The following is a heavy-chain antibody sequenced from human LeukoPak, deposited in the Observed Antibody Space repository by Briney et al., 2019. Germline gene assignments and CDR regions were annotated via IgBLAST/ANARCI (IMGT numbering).Heavy chain of an antibody. Sequence: RPSETLSLXCTVSGGSINTANYYWGWLRQPPGKGPEWIGSIYYSETTYDNPSLKSRVTISIETSKNQFSLRLSSVTASDTAVYYCARQRADYYYYYVDVWGEGTTVAVS. CDR2: IYYSETT. CDR1: GGSINTANYY. V-gene: IGHV4-39*01. CDR3: ARQRADYYYYYVDV. J-gene: IGHJ6*03.